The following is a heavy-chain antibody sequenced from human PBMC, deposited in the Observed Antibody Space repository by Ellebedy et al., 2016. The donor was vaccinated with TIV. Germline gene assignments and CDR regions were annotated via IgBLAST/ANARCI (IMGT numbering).Heavy chain of an antibody. V-gene: IGHV1-18*01. CDR2: ISVDNGDT. CDR1: GYTFSSYG. Sequence: AASVKVSCKTSGYTFSSYGISWARQAPGQGLEWMGWISVDNGDTNYAQKLQDRVTMTTDTSTTTAYMELRSLRSDDTAVYYCARTDYYDSTRYYRYFDYWGQGTLVTVSS. CDR3: ARTDYYDSTRYYRYFDY. D-gene: IGHD3-22*01. J-gene: IGHJ4*02.